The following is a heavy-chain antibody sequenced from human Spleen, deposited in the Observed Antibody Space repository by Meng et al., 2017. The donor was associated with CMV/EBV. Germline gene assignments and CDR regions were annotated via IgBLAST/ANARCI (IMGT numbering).Heavy chain of an antibody. CDR1: GFPFSDYY. V-gene: IGHV3-11*01. J-gene: IGHJ4*02. CDR2: ISSGGGTI. Sequence: CAASGFPFSDYYLHWIRQTPGKGLEWISYISSGGGTIYYTDSVKGRFTISRDNSKQSLYLQLSSLRAEDTAIYFCARETRWRRGDFDYWGQGSLVTVSS. D-gene: IGHD3-10*01. CDR3: ARETRWRRGDFDY.